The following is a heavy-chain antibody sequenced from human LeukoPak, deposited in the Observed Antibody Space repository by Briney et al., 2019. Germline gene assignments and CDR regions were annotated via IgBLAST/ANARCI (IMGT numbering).Heavy chain of an antibody. J-gene: IGHJ4*02. CDR3: ARHVGYSSSWVDY. CDR2: IDPSDSYT. Sequence: GESLKISCKGSGYSFPSYWISWVRQMPGKGLEWMGRIDPSDSYTNYSPSFQGHVTISADKSISTAYLQWSSLKASDTAMYYCARHVGYSSSWVDYWGQGTLVTVSS. D-gene: IGHD6-13*01. CDR1: GYSFPSYW. V-gene: IGHV5-10-1*01.